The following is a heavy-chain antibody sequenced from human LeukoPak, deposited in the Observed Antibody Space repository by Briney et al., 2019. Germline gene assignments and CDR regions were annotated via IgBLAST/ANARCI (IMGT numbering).Heavy chain of an antibody. D-gene: IGHD4-17*01. CDR1: GGTFSSYA. CDR2: IIPILGIA. Sequence: ASVKVSCKASGGTFSSYAISWVRQAPGQGLEWMGRIIPILGIANYAQKFQGRVTITADKSTSTAYMELSSLRSEDTAAYYCARRLDYGDSGRPFDIWGQGTMVTVSS. J-gene: IGHJ3*02. CDR3: ARRLDYGDSGRPFDI. V-gene: IGHV1-69*04.